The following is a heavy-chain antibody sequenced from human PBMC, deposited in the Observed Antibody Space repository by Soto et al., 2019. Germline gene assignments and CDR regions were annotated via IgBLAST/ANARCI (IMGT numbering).Heavy chain of an antibody. J-gene: IGHJ6*02. D-gene: IGHD2-15*01. CDR3: ANRQDSGSAPGCSALSD. Sequence: SSVKVSCKASGYRFTSSGFSWVRQAPGQGLEWMGWISAYNGNTLYAQKFKGRVTMTTDTSTSTAYMELGSLRTDDTAVYYCANRQDSGSAPGCSALSDWGQGNTATVS. CDR2: ISAYNGNT. CDR1: GYRFTSSG. V-gene: IGHV1-18*04.